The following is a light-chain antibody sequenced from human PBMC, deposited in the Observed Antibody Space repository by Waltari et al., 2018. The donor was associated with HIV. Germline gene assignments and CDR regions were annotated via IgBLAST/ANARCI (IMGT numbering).Light chain of an antibody. V-gene: IGKV3-15*01. CDR3: QQYNHWPRT. J-gene: IGKJ1*01. CDR2: DAS. CDR1: YSVAGN. Sequence: EIVMTQSPATLSVSLGEKATLSCKASYSVAGNLAWYQQKPGQAPRLLIHDASTRAADIPARFSGSGSGTEFSLSISSLQSEDSAIYYCQQYNHWPRTFGQGTKVEIK.